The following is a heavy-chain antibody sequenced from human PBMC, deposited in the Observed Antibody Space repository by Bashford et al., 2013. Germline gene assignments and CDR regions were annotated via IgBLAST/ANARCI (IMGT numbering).Heavy chain of an antibody. D-gene: IGHD4-17*01. Sequence: VRQAPGKGLEWVSVIYSDGSTYYGDSVRGRFTISRDNSKNTLYLQMNSLRAEDTAVYYCAKDRDDYGDPECFDIWGLGTMVTVSS. CDR3: AKDRDDYGDPECFDI. V-gene: IGHV3-53*01. CDR2: IYSDGST. J-gene: IGHJ3*02.